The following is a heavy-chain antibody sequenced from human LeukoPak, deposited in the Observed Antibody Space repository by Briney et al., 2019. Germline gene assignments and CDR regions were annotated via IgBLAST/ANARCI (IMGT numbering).Heavy chain of an antibody. V-gene: IGHV1-18*01. J-gene: IGHJ5*02. Sequence: GASVKVSCKASGGTFSSYTISWVRQAPGQGLEWMGWISAYNGNTNYAQKLQGRVTMTTDTSTSTAYMELRSLRSDDTAVYYCARDISRYYYGSGSFTHWFDPWGQGTLVTVSS. D-gene: IGHD3-10*01. CDR3: ARDISRYYYGSGSFTHWFDP. CDR2: ISAYNGNT. CDR1: GGTFSSYT.